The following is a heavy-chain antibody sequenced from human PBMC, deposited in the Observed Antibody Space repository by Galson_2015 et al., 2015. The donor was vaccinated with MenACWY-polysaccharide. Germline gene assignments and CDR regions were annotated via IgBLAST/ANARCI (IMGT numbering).Heavy chain of an antibody. V-gene: IGHV3-7*01. D-gene: IGHD2-8*01. CDR2: IKKDGSEI. CDR1: GFTFSSYC. J-gene: IGHJ4*03. CDR3: ARDWCVSGPPFDF. Sequence: SLRLSCAASGFTFSSYCMHWVRQAPGKGLEWVANIKKDGSEIYYVDSVKGRFTISRDNAKNSLYLQMNSLRAEDTAVYYCARDWCVSGPPFDFWGQGTLVTVSS.